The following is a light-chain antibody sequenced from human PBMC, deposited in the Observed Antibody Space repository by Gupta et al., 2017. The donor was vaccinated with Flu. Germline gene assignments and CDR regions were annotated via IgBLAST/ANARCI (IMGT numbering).Light chain of an antibody. CDR2: AAS. CDR3: QEGYSTS. CDR1: QGISNF. V-gene: IGKV1-39*01. Sequence: DIQLTQSPSSLSASVGDRVTITCRANQGISNFLNWYQQQPGKAPKLLIYAASSLRSGVPSRFSGSGSGTDFTLTISSLEPEDFATYFCQEGYSTSFGQGTRVGIK. J-gene: IGKJ5*01.